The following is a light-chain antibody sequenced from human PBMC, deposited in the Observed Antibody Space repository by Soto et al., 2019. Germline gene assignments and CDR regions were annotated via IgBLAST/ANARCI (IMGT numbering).Light chain of an antibody. CDR3: QQYGSPVT. Sequence: EIVLTQSPGTVSLSPGERATLSCRASQSVSRSYLAWYQLKPGQAPRLLIYGASSRATGIPDRFSGSGSGTDFTLTISRLEPEDFAVYYCQQYGSPVTFGQGTKVDIK. V-gene: IGKV3-20*01. CDR2: GAS. J-gene: IGKJ1*01. CDR1: QSVSRSY.